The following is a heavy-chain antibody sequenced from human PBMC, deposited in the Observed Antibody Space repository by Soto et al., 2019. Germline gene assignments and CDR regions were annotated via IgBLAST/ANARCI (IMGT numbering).Heavy chain of an antibody. D-gene: IGHD6-19*01. V-gene: IGHV3-53*01. CDR2: IYSGGST. CDR3: ARVSSGWYWYFDL. CDR1: GFTVSSNY. Sequence: EVQLVESGGGLIQPGGSLRLSCAASGFTVSSNYMSWVRQAPGKGLEWVSVIYSGGSTYYADSVKGRFTISRDNSNNTLYLKMNSLRAEDTAVYYCARVSSGWYWYFDLWGRGTLVTVSS. J-gene: IGHJ2*01.